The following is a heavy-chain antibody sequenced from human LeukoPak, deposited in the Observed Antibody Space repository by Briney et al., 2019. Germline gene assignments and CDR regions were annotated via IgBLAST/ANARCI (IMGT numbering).Heavy chain of an antibody. V-gene: IGHV3-21*01. D-gene: IGHD5-18*01. CDR3: ARTRGYSYGHYGGFDP. CDR2: ISSSSSYI. CDR1: GFTFSSYS. Sequence: PGGSLRLSCAASGFTFSSYSMNWVRQAPGKGLEWVSSISSSSSYIYYADSVKGRFTIPRDNAKNSLYLQMNSLRAEDTAVYCCARTRGYSYGHYGGFDPWGQGTLVTVSS. J-gene: IGHJ5*02.